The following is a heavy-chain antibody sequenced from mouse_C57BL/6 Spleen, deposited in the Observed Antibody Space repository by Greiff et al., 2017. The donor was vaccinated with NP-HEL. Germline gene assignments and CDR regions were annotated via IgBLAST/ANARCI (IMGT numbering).Heavy chain of an antibody. Sequence: QVQLQQSGAELVKPGASVKISCKASGYAFSSYWMNWVKQRPGKGLEWIGQIYPGDGDTNYNGKFKGKATLTVDTSSSTAYMQLSSLTSEDSAVYYCARRGTMSPFDYWGQGTTLTVSS. J-gene: IGHJ2*01. V-gene: IGHV1-80*01. CDR1: GYAFSSYW. D-gene: IGHD1-1*02. CDR3: ARRGTMSPFDY. CDR2: IYPGDGDT.